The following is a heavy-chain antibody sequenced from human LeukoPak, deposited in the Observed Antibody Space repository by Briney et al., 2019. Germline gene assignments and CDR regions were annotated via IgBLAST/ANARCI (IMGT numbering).Heavy chain of an antibody. CDR1: GGSISSYY. CDR2: IYYSGST. CDR3: AREGSSSPFDY. Sequence: PSETLSLTCTVSGGSISSYYWSWIRQPPGKGLEWIGYIYYSGSTNYNPSLKSRVTMSVDTSKNQFSLKLSSVTAADTAVYYCAREGSSSPFDYWGQGTLVTVSS. J-gene: IGHJ4*02. D-gene: IGHD6-6*01. V-gene: IGHV4-59*01.